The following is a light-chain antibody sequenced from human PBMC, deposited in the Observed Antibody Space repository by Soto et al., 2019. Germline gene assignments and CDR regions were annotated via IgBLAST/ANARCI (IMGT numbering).Light chain of an antibody. J-gene: IGKJ1*01. CDR3: QQYGISPPT. V-gene: IGKV3-20*01. Sequence: EIVLTQSPGTLSLSPGERATLSCRASQSVSTNYLAWYQRKPGQAPRLLIYGASSRATDIPNRFSGSGSGTDFTLTITRLKAEDFAVYYCQQYGISPPTFGQVTKVEIK. CDR2: GAS. CDR1: QSVSTNY.